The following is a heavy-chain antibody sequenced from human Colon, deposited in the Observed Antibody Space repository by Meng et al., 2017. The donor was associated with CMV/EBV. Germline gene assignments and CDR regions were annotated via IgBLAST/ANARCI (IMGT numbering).Heavy chain of an antibody. CDR1: GFTFSSKW. J-gene: IGHJ4*02. CDR2: INTDGSTT. V-gene: IGHV3-74*01. CDR3: ASRDY. Sequence: VQLVESGGGLVQPGGSLRLSCAASGFTFSSKWMHWVRQGPGNGLVWVSRINTDGSTTYYADSVKGRFTISRDNAKNTLYLQMNSLRAEDTAVYYCASRDYWGQGTLVTVSS.